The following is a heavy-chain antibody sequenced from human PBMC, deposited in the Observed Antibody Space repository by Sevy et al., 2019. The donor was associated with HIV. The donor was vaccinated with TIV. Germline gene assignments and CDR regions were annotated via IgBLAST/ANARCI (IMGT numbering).Heavy chain of an antibody. CDR2: ISAYNGNT. J-gene: IGHJ6*02. Sequence: ASVKVSCKASGYTFTSYGISWVRHAPGQGLEWMGWISAYNGNTNYAQKLQGRVTMTTDTSTSTAYMELRSLRSDDTAVYYCARFGGDYYYYGMDVWGQGTTVTVSS. V-gene: IGHV1-18*01. CDR1: GYTFTSYG. CDR3: ARFGGDYYYYGMDV. D-gene: IGHD2-15*01.